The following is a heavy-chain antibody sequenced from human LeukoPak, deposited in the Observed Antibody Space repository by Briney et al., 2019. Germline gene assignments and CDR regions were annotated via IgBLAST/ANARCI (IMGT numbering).Heavy chain of an antibody. Sequence: ASVKVSCKASGYTFTAYYMHWVRQAPGQGLEWMGWINPNTGGTDYAQRIQGRVTMTRDTSIRTAYMELSSLVSDDTAVYYCARDVFAEYNTHHKFDPWGQGSLVTVSS. CDR3: ARDVFAEYNTHHKFDP. CDR2: INPNTGGT. J-gene: IGHJ5*02. CDR1: GYTFTAYY. V-gene: IGHV1-2*02. D-gene: IGHD1-14*01.